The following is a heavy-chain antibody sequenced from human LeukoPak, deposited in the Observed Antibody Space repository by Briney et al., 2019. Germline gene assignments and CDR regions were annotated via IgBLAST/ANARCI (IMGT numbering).Heavy chain of an antibody. Sequence: PGGSLRLSCAASGFTFSSYAMRWVRQAPGRGLVWVSSITGSGGSTYYADSVKGRFTISRANSKNTVNLQMNSLKAKDPALYYFSKTLVGATAFFVPWRRGTLVSVS. CDR2: ITGSGGST. CDR1: GFTFSSYA. V-gene: IGHV3-23*01. J-gene: IGHJ5*02. D-gene: IGHD1-26*01. CDR3: SKTLVGATAFFVP.